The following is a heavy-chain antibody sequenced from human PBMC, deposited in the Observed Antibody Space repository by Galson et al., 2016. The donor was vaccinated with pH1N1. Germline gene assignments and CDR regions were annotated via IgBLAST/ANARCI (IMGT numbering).Heavy chain of an antibody. D-gene: IGHD6-19*01. CDR1: GYTFRDFG. J-gene: IGHJ4*01. Sequence: SVKVSCKASGYTFRDFGFSWLRQAPGQGLEWVGWISGYNGNTNYAQNLPGRVTMTTDTSTSTAYMELRSLTSDDTSVYYCARDPRGQYTSAWYVEQPFDYWGQEPWSPSPQ. CDR2: ISGYNGNT. V-gene: IGHV1-18*01. CDR3: ARDPRGQYTSAWYVEQPFDY.